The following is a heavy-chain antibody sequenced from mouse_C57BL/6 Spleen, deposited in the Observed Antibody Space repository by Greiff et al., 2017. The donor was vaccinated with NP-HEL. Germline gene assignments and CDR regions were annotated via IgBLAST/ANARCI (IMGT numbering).Heavy chain of an antibody. Sequence: QVHVKQPGAELVRPGASVKLSCKASGYTFTDYYINWVKQRPGQGLEWIARIYPGSGNTYYNEKFKGKATLTEEKSSSTAYMQLSSLTSEDSAVYFCARSDIPYSAMDYWGQGTSVTVSS. CDR1: GYTFTDYY. V-gene: IGHV1-76*01. J-gene: IGHJ4*01. CDR2: IYPGSGNT. CDR3: ARSDIPYSAMDY.